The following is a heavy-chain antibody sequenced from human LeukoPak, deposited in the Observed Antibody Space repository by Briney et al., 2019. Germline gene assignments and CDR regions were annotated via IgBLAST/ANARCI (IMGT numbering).Heavy chain of an antibody. V-gene: IGHV4-59*01. CDR1: GGSISSYY. J-gene: IGHJ4*02. D-gene: IGHD6-6*01. Sequence: SETLSLTCTVSGGSISSYYWSWIRQPAGKGLEWIGYIYYSGSTNYNPSLKSRVTISVDTSKNQFSLKLSSVTAADTAVYYCARDPYSSSGYFDYWGQGTLVTVSS. CDR3: ARDPYSSSGYFDY. CDR2: IYYSGST.